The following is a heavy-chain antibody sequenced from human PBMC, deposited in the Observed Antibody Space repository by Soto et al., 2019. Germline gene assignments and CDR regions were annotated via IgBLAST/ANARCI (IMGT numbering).Heavy chain of an antibody. D-gene: IGHD5-18*01. CDR2: TSYFGTT. CDR3: ARVQRDTAMGHFDY. Sequence: QVQLQESGPGLVKPSQTLSLICSVSGGSINSVDYYWSWIRQTPGKGLEWIGYTSYFGTTDYMPSLKSRVTMSADTSKNQFSLKLSSVTAADTAVYYCARVQRDTAMGHFDYWGQGTLVVVSS. CDR1: GGSINSVDYY. V-gene: IGHV4-30-4*01. J-gene: IGHJ4*02.